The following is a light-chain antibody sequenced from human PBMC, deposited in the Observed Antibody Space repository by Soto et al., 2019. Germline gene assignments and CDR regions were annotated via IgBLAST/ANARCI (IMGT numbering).Light chain of an antibody. Sequence: QSVLTQPASVSGSPGQSITISCTGTSSDVGSYNLVSWYQQHPGKAPKLMIYEGSKRPSGVSNRFSGFKSGNTASLTISGLQAEDEADYYCCSYASSSPFVFGTGTKVTVL. J-gene: IGLJ1*01. V-gene: IGLV2-23*01. CDR2: EGS. CDR3: CSYASSSPFV. CDR1: SSDVGSYNL.